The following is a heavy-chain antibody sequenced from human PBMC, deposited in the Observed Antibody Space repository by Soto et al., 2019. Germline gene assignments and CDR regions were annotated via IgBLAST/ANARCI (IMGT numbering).Heavy chain of an antibody. CDR1: GGTFSSYA. CDR3: ARGALGYYGDYGAFDI. CDR2: IIPIFGTA. J-gene: IGHJ3*02. V-gene: IGHV1-69*12. Sequence: QVQLVQSGAEVKKPGSSVKVSCKASGGTFSSYAISWVRQAPGQGLEWMGGIIPIFGTANYAQKFQGRVTITADESTSTAYMELSSLRSEDTAVYYCARGALGYYGDYGAFDIWGQGTMVTVSS. D-gene: IGHD4-17*01.